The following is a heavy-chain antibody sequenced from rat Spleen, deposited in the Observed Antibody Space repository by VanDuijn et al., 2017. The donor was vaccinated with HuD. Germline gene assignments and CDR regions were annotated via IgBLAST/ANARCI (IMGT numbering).Heavy chain of an antibody. CDR2: ISPSGTNT. D-gene: IGHD1-10*01. V-gene: IGHV5-25*01. CDR1: GFTFSSYD. Sequence: EVQLVESGGGLVQPGRSLKLSCAASGFTFSSYDMAWVRQAPTKGLEWVASISPSGTNTYYRDSVKGRFTVSRDNAKSTLYLQMDSLRSEDTATYYCTQQLGDWFAYWGQGTLVTVSS. J-gene: IGHJ3*01. CDR3: TQQLGDWFAY.